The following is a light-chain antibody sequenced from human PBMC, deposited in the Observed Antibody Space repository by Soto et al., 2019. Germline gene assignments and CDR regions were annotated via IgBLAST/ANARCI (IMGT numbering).Light chain of an antibody. CDR2: GAS. Sequence: EIVLTQSPGTLSLSPGQRATLSCRASQRVISTYLARYQQKPGKAPRLLMYGASSRASGFPDRFSASGSGIDFTLTISRLRPEDFGVYCCQLYDPSLWTFGHGTKGEI. V-gene: IGKV3-20*01. CDR3: QLYDPSLWT. J-gene: IGKJ1*01. CDR1: QRVISTY.